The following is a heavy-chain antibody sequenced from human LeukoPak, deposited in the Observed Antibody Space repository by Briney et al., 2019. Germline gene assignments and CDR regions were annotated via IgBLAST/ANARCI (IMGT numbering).Heavy chain of an antibody. V-gene: IGHV1-2*02. D-gene: IGHD5-18*01. CDR1: GYTFTGYY. Sequence: ASVKVSCKASGYTFTGYYMHWVRQAPGQGLERMGWINPNSGGTNYAQKFQGRVTMTRDTSISTAYMELSRLRSDDTAVYYCVRQGGSGYGYAFDIWGQGTMVTVSS. CDR2: INPNSGGT. J-gene: IGHJ3*02. CDR3: VRQGGSGYGYAFDI.